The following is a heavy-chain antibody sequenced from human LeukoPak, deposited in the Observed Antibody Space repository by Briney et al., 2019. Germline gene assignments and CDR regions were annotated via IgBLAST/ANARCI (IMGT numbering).Heavy chain of an antibody. CDR1: GGSISSGGYY. CDR3: AGGDTAMVLDAFDI. V-gene: IGHV4-61*08. CDR2: IYYSGST. D-gene: IGHD5-18*01. J-gene: IGHJ3*02. Sequence: ASETLSLTCTVSGGSISSGGYYWSWIRQPPGKGLEWIGYIYYSGSTNYNPSLKSRVTISVDTSKNQFSLKLSSVTAADTAVYYCAGGDTAMVLDAFDIWGQGTMVTVSS.